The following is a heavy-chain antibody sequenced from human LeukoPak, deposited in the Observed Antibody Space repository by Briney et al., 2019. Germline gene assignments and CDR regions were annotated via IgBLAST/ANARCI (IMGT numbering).Heavy chain of an antibody. D-gene: IGHD2-2*01. CDR3: AKDRESSTTFDY. V-gene: IGHV3-23*01. CDR1: GFTFSSSA. CDR2: ISASGGST. Sequence: GGSLRLSCAASGFTFSSSAMSWVRQVPGKGLEWVSGISASGGSTSYADSVRGRFTISRDNSKNTLYVQMNSLRDEDTAVYYCAKDRESSTTFDYWGQGTLVTVSS. J-gene: IGHJ4*02.